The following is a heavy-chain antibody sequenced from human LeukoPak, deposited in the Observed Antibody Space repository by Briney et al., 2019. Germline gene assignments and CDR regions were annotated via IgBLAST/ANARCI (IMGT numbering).Heavy chain of an antibody. CDR3: AKDRRLESVNSFHFDC. D-gene: IGHD4-23*01. J-gene: IGHJ4*02. V-gene: IGHV3-23*01. Sequence: GGSLRLSCAASGFTLRSSAMSWVRQAPGKGLEWVSAISGDGGTISYAASVRGRFTISRDNAKNTLFLQMSSLRAEDTAIYYCAKDRRLESVNSFHFDCWGQGALVTVSS. CDR1: GFTLRSSA. CDR2: ISGDGGTI.